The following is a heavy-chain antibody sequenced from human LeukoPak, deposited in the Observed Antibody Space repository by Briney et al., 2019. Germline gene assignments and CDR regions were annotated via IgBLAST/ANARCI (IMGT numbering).Heavy chain of an antibody. Sequence: GGSLRLSCAASGFTFRSYAMSWVRQAPGKGLEWVSAITGSGDNTYYADSVRGRSTISRDNSKNTLFLQMNSLGVEDTAVYYCAKDQDTAMVPDYWGQGTLVTVSS. CDR1: GFTFRSYA. CDR2: ITGSGDNT. V-gene: IGHV3-23*01. D-gene: IGHD5-18*01. J-gene: IGHJ4*02. CDR3: AKDQDTAMVPDY.